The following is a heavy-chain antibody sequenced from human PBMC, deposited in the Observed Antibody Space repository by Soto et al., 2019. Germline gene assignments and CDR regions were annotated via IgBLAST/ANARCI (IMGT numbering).Heavy chain of an antibody. V-gene: IGHV1-18*01. D-gene: IGHD6-13*01. Sequence: QVQLVQSGAEVKKDGASVKVSCKASGYTFTNYGISWVRQAPGQGLEWMGWVSSYNGNTDYAQKFQGRVTMTTDTSTSTDYMELRSLTSDDTAVYYCARDRSSSDYWGQGTLVTVSS. CDR1: GYTFTNYG. J-gene: IGHJ4*02. CDR3: ARDRSSSDY. CDR2: VSSYNGNT.